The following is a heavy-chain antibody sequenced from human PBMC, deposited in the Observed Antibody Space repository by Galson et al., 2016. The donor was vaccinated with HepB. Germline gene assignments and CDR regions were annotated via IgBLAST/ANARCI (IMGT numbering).Heavy chain of an antibody. V-gene: IGHV5-51*01. D-gene: IGHD5-24*01. CDR1: GYSFTNYW. Sequence: QSGAEVKKPGEPLKISCKGSGYSFTNYWIGWVRQMPGKGLEWMGIIYPGDSDTRYSPSFRGHVTISADKSISTAYLQWSSLMASDTAMYYCARPSVATIWGGEDFQHLGQGTLVAVSS. J-gene: IGHJ1*01. CDR2: IYPGDSDT. CDR3: ARPSVATIWGGEDFQH.